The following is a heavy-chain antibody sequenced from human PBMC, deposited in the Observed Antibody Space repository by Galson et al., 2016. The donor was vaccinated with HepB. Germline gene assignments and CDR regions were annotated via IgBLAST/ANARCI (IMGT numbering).Heavy chain of an antibody. V-gene: IGHV1-2*02. Sequence: SVKVSCKASGYTFTGYYMHWVRQAPGQGLEWMAWINPNSGDTSYAQKFQGRVTVTSDTSIRTAYMELSRLTSDDTAVYYCATGSVAFDSWGQGTLVTVSS. CDR3: ATGSVAFDS. CDR1: GYTFTGYY. D-gene: IGHD6-19*01. J-gene: IGHJ4*02. CDR2: INPNSGDT.